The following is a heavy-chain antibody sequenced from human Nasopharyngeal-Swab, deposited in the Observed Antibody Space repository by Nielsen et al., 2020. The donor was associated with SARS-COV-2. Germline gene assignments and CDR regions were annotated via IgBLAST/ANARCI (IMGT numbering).Heavy chain of an antibody. J-gene: IGHJ4*02. CDR2: ISYDGSNK. V-gene: IGHV3-30*03. CDR3: ARGGSSFPFDY. CDR1: GFTFSSYG. Sequence: GGSLRLSCAASGFTFSSYGVHWVRQAPGKGLEWVAVISYDGSNKYYADSVKGRFTISRDNSKNTLYLQMNSLRAEDTAVYYCARGGSSFPFDYWGPGTLVTVSS. D-gene: IGHD6-13*01.